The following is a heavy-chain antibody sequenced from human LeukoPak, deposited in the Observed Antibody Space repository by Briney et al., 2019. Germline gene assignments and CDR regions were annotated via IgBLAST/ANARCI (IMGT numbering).Heavy chain of an antibody. Sequence: SETLSLTCTVSGVSVSRYHWSWIRQPPGKGLEWIGYISYSGSTNYNPSLKSRVTISVDTSKNQFSLRLTSVTAADTALYYCAGSSHWLPFDYWGQGTLVTVSS. D-gene: IGHD2-15*01. CDR3: AGSSHWLPFDY. J-gene: IGHJ4*02. V-gene: IGHV4-59*02. CDR1: GVSVSRYH. CDR2: ISYSGST.